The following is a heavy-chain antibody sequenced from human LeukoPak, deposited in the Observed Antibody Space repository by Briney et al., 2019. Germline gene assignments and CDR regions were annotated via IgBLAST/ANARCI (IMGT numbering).Heavy chain of an antibody. Sequence: KPSETLSLTCTVSGGSISSYYWSWVREPAGKGLEGVGRIYTSGSTNYNPSLKSRVTMSVDTSKNQFSLKLSSVTAADTAVYYCARDRGNWNYPLDYWGQGTLVTVSS. CDR2: IYTSGST. J-gene: IGHJ4*02. D-gene: IGHD1-7*01. CDR3: ARDRGNWNYPLDY. CDR1: GGSISSYY. V-gene: IGHV4-4*07.